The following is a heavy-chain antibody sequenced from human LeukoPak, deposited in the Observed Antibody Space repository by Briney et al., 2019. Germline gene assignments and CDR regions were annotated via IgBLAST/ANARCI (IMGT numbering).Heavy chain of an antibody. CDR3: AKDSAAAGTSYFDY. CDR1: GFTFSSYA. Sequence: GVSLRLSCAASGFTFSSYAMSWVRQAPGKGLEWVSAISGSGGSTYYADSVKGRFTISRDNSKNTLYLQMNSLRAEDTAVYYCAKDSAAAGTSYFDYWGQGTLVTVSS. CDR2: ISGSGGST. D-gene: IGHD6-13*01. J-gene: IGHJ4*02. V-gene: IGHV3-23*01.